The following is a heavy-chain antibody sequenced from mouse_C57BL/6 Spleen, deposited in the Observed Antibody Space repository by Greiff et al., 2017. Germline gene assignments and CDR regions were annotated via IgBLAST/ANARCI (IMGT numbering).Heavy chain of an antibody. V-gene: IGHV5-6*01. CDR1: GFTFSSYG. Sequence: EVKLMESGGDLVKPGGSLKLSCAASGFTFSSYGLSWVRQTPDKRLEWVATISSGGSYTYYPDSVKGRFTISRNNAKNTLYLQMSSLKSEDTAMYYGARQYDYDEDYCDYWGQGTTLTVSS. D-gene: IGHD2-4*01. CDR3: ARQYDYDEDYCDY. J-gene: IGHJ2*01. CDR2: ISSGGSYT.